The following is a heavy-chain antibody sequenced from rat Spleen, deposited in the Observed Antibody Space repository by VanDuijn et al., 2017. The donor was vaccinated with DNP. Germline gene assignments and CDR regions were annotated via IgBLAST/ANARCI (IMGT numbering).Heavy chain of an antibody. J-gene: IGHJ2*01. CDR3: ARWTRYFDY. V-gene: IGHV3-3*01. CDR1: GYSITSNFR. D-gene: IGHD1-4*01. CDR2: INSAGST. Sequence: EVQLQESGPGLVKPSQSLSLTCSVTGYSITSNFRWSWIRKFPGNTLEWMGYINSAGSTDYNPLLKSRISISRDTSKNQFFLQLSSLTTEDTATYYCARWTRYFDYWGQGVMVTVSS.